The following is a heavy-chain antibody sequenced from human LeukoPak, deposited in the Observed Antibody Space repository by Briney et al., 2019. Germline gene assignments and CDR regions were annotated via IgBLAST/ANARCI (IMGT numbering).Heavy chain of an antibody. J-gene: IGHJ4*02. V-gene: IGHV1-69*05. Sequence: ASVKVSCKASGGTFSSYAISWVRQAPGQGLEWMGGIIPIFGTANYAQKFQGRVTITTDKSTSTAYMELSSLRSEDTAVYYCARVGGRIAAVGTDLRGYFDYWGQRTLVTVSS. CDR3: ARVGGRIAAVGTDLRGYFDY. CDR1: GGTFSSYA. CDR2: IIPIFGTA. D-gene: IGHD6-13*01.